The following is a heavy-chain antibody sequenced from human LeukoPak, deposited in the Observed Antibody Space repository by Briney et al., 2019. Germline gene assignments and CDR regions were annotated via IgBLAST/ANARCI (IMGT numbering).Heavy chain of an antibody. V-gene: IGHV3-30-3*01. CDR1: GFTFSSYA. CDR3: ARTYYSPGYYFDY. Sequence: GGSLRLSCAASGFTFSSYAMHWVRQAPGKGLEWVAVISYDGSNKYYADSVKGQFTISRDNSKNTLYLQMNSLRAEDTAVYYCARTYYSPGYYFDYWGQGTLVTVSS. J-gene: IGHJ4*02. CDR2: ISYDGSNK. D-gene: IGHD3-10*01.